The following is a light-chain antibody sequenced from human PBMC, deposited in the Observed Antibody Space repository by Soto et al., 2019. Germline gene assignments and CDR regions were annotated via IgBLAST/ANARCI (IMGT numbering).Light chain of an antibody. Sequence: QSVLTQPPSASGSPGQSVTISCTGTSSDVGGYNHVSWYQQHPGKAPKVVIYEVTKRPSGVPDRFSGSKSGNTASLTVSELQAEDEADYYCSSYATGDNYVFGSGTKVTVL. CDR1: SSDVGGYNH. CDR3: SSYATGDNYV. J-gene: IGLJ1*01. V-gene: IGLV2-8*01. CDR2: EVT.